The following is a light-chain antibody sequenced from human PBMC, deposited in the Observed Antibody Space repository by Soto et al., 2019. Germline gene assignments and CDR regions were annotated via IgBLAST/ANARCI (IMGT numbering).Light chain of an antibody. Sequence: EIVLTQSPGTLSLSPGERATLSCRASQSISSNYLAWYQQKPGQAPRLLIYGASTRATGIPDRFSGSGSGSEFTLTISSLQPDDFATYYCQHYDAYSTWTFGQGTKVDIK. CDR2: GAS. CDR3: QHYDAYSTWT. CDR1: QSISSNY. J-gene: IGKJ1*01. V-gene: IGKV3-20*01.